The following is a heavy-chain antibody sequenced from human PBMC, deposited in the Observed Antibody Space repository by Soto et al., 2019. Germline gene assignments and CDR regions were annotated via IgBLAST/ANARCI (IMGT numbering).Heavy chain of an antibody. V-gene: IGHV4-34*01. Sequence: SETLSLTCAVYGGSFSGYYWSWIRQPPGKGLEWIGEINHSGSTNYNPSLMNRVTISVDTSKNQFSLKLSSVTAADTAVYYCARSDLTIFGVVNPPALFDYWGQGTLVTVSS. CDR3: ARSDLTIFGVVNPPALFDY. CDR1: GGSFSGYY. J-gene: IGHJ4*02. CDR2: INHSGST. D-gene: IGHD3-3*01.